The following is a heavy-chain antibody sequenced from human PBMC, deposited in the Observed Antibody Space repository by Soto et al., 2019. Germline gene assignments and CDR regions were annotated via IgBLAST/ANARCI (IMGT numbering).Heavy chain of an antibody. CDR1: GLAFGNYG. CDR2: FSASGGDT. J-gene: IGHJ1*01. D-gene: IGHD2-15*01. CDR3: ASGAYCGGGSCGWSLQY. Sequence: EVQVLQSGGGLVQPGGSLRLACEVSGLAFGNYGMNWVRQAPGQGLEWVSAFSASGGDTYSADSFKGRFIISRDNSKNMLYLPMSSLRVEDTALYYWASGAYCGGGSCGWSLQYWGPWALGSGCS. V-gene: IGHV3-23*01.